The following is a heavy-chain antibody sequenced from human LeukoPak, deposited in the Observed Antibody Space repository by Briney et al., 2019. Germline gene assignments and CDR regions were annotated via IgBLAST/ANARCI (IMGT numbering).Heavy chain of an antibody. CDR1: GGSFSGYY. J-gene: IGHJ4*02. V-gene: IGHV4-34*01. D-gene: IGHD6-19*01. CDR3: ARQWLVSPPFDY. Sequence: SETLSLTCAVYGGSFSGYYWSWIRQPPGKGLEWIGEINHSGSTNYNPSLKSRVTISVDTSKNQLSLKLSSMTAADTAVYYCARQWLVSPPFDYWGQGTLVTVSS. CDR2: INHSGST.